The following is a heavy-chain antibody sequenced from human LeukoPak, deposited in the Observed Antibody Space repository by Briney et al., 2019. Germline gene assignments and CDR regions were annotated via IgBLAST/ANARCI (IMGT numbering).Heavy chain of an antibody. CDR2: IYYSGST. D-gene: IGHD3-22*01. CDR3: ARHSAYYDY. CDR1: GGSVSSYY. Sequence: PSETLSLTCTVSGGSVSSYYWSWIRQPPGKGPEWIGYIYYSGSTTYNPSLKSRATISVDTSKNQFSLKLRSVTAADTAVYYCARHSAYYDYWGQGTLVTVSS. J-gene: IGHJ4*02. V-gene: IGHV4-59*08.